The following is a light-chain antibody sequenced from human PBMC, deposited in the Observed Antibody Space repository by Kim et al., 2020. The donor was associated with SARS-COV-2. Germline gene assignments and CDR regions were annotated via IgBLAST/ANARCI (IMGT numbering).Light chain of an antibody. Sequence: VSPGERATLSCRASQSVSFKLAWYQQKPGQAPRLLIYGATTRATGIPARFSGSGAGTEFTLTISSLQSEDFAVYYCQQYNNWPLFTFGQGTKLEI. CDR3: QQYNNWPLFT. V-gene: IGKV3-15*01. J-gene: IGKJ2*01. CDR2: GAT. CDR1: QSVSFK.